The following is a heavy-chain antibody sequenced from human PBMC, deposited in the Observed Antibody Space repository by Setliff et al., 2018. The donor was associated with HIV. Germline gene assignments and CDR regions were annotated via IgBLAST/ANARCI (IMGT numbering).Heavy chain of an antibody. J-gene: IGHJ4*02. D-gene: IGHD1-7*01. CDR2: IYHSGST. Sequence: SETLSLTCAVSDYSISSGYYWGWIRQPPGKGLEWIGSIYHSGSTHYNPSLKSRVTISVDTSKNQFSLKLSSVTAADTAVYYCARPGVGTVSFDYWGQGTLVTGLL. CDR3: ARPGVGTVSFDY. CDR1: DYSISSGYY. V-gene: IGHV4-38-2*01.